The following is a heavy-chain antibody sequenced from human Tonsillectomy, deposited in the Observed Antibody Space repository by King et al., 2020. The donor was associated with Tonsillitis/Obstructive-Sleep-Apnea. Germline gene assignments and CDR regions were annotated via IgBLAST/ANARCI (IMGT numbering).Heavy chain of an antibody. CDR3: ARVYVTSYFMDV. CDR1: GFTFSSFE. CDR2: ISNSGSVI. V-gene: IGHV3-48*03. Sequence: QLVQSGGGLVQPGGSLRLSCAASGFTFSSFEMNWVRQAPGKGLEWVSYISNSGSVIYYADSVKGRFTISRDNAKNSLYLQVNSLRAEDTALYYCARVYVTSYFMDVWGKGTTVTVSS. J-gene: IGHJ6*03. D-gene: IGHD3-10*02.